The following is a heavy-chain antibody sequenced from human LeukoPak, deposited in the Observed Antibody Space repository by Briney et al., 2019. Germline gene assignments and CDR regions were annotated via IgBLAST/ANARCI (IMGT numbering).Heavy chain of an antibody. CDR2: ICDDRSSK. J-gene: IGHJ4*02. CDR1: GFTFSGYG. CDR3: ARSDYGTGRYAFYFDY. Sequence: GGALRLSCAASGFTFSGYGMHWVRQAPGKGLEWVALICDDRSSKYYANSVKGRFTISRDNAKKTLYLQIDSLRDEDTAVYYCARSDYGTGRYAFYFDYWGQGAQVTVS. V-gene: IGHV3-33*01. D-gene: IGHD3-10*01.